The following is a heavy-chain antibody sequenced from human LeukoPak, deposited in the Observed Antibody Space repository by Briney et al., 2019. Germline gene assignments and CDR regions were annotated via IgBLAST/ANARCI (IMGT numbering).Heavy chain of an antibody. J-gene: IGHJ4*02. CDR3: ARRHMVRGVMTYDY. CDR2: IYYSGST. Sequence: PSETLSLICTVAGGSISSYYWSWIRQPPGQGLEWTGYIYYSGSTNYNPSLKSRVTISVDTSKNQFSRKLSSVTAADTAVYYCARRHMVRGVMTYDYWGQGTLVTVSS. CDR1: GGSISSYY. D-gene: IGHD3-10*01. V-gene: IGHV4-59*01.